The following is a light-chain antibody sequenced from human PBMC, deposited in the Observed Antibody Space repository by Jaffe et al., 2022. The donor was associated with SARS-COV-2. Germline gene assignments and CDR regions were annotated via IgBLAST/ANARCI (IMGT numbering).Light chain of an antibody. CDR1: QSVSSNY. Sequence: VLTQSPGTLSLSPGERVTLSCRASQSVSSNYLAWYRQKPGQAPRLLIYGASSRATGIPDRFSGSGSGTDFTLTISRLEPEDFAVYYCQQYDTSPWTFGQGTKVEIK. J-gene: IGKJ1*01. V-gene: IGKV3-20*01. CDR2: GAS. CDR3: QQYDTSPWT.